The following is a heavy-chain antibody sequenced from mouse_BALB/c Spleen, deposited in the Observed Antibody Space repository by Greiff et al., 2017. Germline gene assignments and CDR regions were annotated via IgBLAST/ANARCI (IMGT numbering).Heavy chain of an antibody. Sequence: EVQLVESGGGLVKPGGSLKLSCAASGFTFSSYAMSWVRQSPEKRLEWVAEISSGGSYTYYPDTVTGRFTISRDNAKNTLYLEMSSLRSEDTAMYYCARELHYGSSSDWYFDVWGAGTTVTVSS. D-gene: IGHD1-1*01. CDR3: ARELHYGSSSDWYFDV. CDR1: GFTFSSYA. CDR2: ISSGGSYT. J-gene: IGHJ1*01. V-gene: IGHV5-9-4*01.